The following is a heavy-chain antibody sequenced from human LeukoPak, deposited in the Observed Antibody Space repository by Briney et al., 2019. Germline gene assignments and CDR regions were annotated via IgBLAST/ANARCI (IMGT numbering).Heavy chain of an antibody. J-gene: IGHJ4*02. D-gene: IGHD3-22*01. V-gene: IGHV3-21*01. Sequence: GGSLRLSCAASGFTFSSYSMNWVRQAPGKGLEWVSSISSSSSYIYYADSVKGRSTISRDNAKNSLYLQMNSLRAEDTAVYYCARDPDYYDSSGVWGQGTLVTVSS. CDR1: GFTFSSYS. CDR2: ISSSSSYI. CDR3: ARDPDYYDSSGV.